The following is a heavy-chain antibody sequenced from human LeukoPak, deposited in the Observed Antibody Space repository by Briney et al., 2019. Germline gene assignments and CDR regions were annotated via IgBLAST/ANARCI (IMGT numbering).Heavy chain of an antibody. Sequence: SVKVSCKASGGTFSSYAISWVRQAPGQGLEWMGGIIPIFGTANYAQKFQGRVTITADESTSTAYMELSSLRSEDTAVYYCARGRYCSSTSCHNWFDPRGQGTLVTVSS. CDR3: ARGRYCSSTSCHNWFDP. V-gene: IGHV1-69*01. D-gene: IGHD2-2*01. J-gene: IGHJ5*02. CDR2: IIPIFGTA. CDR1: GGTFSSYA.